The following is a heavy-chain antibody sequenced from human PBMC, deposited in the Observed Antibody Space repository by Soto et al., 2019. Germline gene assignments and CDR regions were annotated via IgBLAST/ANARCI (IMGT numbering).Heavy chain of an antibody. CDR3: AREMKTYRSSGSCNWFDP. CDR2: IYYSGTT. J-gene: IGHJ5*02. CDR1: GGSISGDGSY. D-gene: IGHD2-15*01. Sequence: QLQESGPGLVKTSQTLSLTCSVSGGSISGDGSYWAWIRQYPGKGLEWIGYIYYSGTTYYNPSLRSRASISVDTSRSQFSLRLNSVNAADTAIYYCAREMKTYRSSGSCNWFDPWGQGILVAVSS. V-gene: IGHV4-31*03.